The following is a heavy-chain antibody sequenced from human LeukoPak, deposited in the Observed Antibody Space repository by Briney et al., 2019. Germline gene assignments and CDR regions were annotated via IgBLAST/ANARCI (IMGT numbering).Heavy chain of an antibody. CDR3: ARSGYYIYYFDY. CDR2: INHSGST. V-gene: IGHV4-34*01. D-gene: IGHD3-22*01. J-gene: IGHJ4*02. CDR1: GGSSSGYY. Sequence: SETLSLTCAVYGGSSSGYYWSWIRQPPGKGLEWIGEINHSGSTNYNPSLKSRVTISVDTSKNQFSLKLSSVTAADTAVYYCARSGYYIYYFDYWGQGTLVTVSS.